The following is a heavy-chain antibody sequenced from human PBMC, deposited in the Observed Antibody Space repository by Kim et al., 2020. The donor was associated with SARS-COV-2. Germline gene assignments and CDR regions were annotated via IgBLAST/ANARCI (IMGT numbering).Heavy chain of an antibody. CDR2: TT. V-gene: IGHV3-15*01. J-gene: IGHJ6*02. Sequence: TTDYAAPVKGRFTISREDSKNTLYLQMNSLKTEDTAVYYCTTVPMNGMDVWGQGTTVTVSS. CDR3: TTVPMNGMDV.